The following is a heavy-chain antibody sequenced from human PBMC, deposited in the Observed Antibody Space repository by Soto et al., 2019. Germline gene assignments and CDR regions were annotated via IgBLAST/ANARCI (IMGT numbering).Heavy chain of an antibody. J-gene: IGHJ6*02. CDR3: ARESLPRGIVVVPAAYYYYGMDV. Sequence: GESLKISCKGSGYSFTIYWISWVRQMPGKGLEWMGRIDPSDSYTNYSPSFQGHVTISADKSISTAYLQWSSLKASDTAMYYCARESLPRGIVVVPAAYYYYGMDVWGQGTTVTVSS. CDR2: IDPSDSYT. D-gene: IGHD2-2*01. CDR1: GYSFTIYW. V-gene: IGHV5-10-1*01.